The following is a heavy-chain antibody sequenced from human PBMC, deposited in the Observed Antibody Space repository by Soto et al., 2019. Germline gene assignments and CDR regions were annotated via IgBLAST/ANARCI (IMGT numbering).Heavy chain of an antibody. V-gene: IGHV3-30-3*01. CDR2: ISYDGSYK. CDR1: GFTFSSYA. CDR3: ARDGYSSSWYY. J-gene: IGHJ4*02. Sequence: QVQLVESGGGVVQPGRSLRLSCAASGFTFSSYAMHWVRQAPGKGLEWVAVISYDGSYKYYADSVKGRFTISRDNSKNTLYLQMNSLRAEDTAVYYCARDGYSSSWYYWGQGTLVTVSS. D-gene: IGHD6-13*01.